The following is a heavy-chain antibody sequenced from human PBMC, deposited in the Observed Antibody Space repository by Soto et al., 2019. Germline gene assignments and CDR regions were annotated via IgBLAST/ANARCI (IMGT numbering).Heavy chain of an antibody. CDR3: AKKRVRYGGYAHGMDV. CDR1: GFTFSSYG. J-gene: IGHJ6*02. D-gene: IGHD5-12*01. Sequence: PGGSLRLSCAASGFTFSSYGMHWVRQAPGKGLEWVAVISYDGSNKYYADSVKGRFTISRDNSKNTLYLQMNSLRAEDTAVYYCAKKRVRYGGYAHGMDVWGQGTTVTVSS. CDR2: ISYDGSNK. V-gene: IGHV3-30*18.